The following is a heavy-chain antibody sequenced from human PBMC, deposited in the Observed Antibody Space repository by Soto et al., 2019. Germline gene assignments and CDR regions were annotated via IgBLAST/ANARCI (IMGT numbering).Heavy chain of an antibody. CDR2: INAGNGNT. Sequence: ASVKVSCKASGYTFTSYAMHWVRQAPGQRLEWMGWINAGNGNTKYSQKFQGRVTITRDTSASTAYMELSSLRSEDTAVYYCARGGYDFWSGYYSGFDYWGQGTLVTVSS. CDR3: ARGGYDFWSGYYSGFDY. J-gene: IGHJ4*02. V-gene: IGHV1-3*01. CDR1: GYTFTSYA. D-gene: IGHD3-3*01.